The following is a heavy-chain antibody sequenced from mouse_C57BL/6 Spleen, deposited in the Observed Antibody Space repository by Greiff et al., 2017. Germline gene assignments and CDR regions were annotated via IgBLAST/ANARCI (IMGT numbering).Heavy chain of an antibody. D-gene: IGHD1-1*01. CDR1: GYTFTSYW. J-gene: IGHJ2*01. V-gene: IGHV1-69*01. Sequence: QVQLQQPGAELVMPGASVKLSCKASGYTFTSYWMHWVKQRPGQGLEWIGEIDPSDSYTNYNQKFKGKSTLTVDKSSSTAYMQLSSLTSEDSAVYYCARGPDYYGSSYGEHYFDYWGQGTTLTVSS. CDR2: IDPSDSYT. CDR3: ARGPDYYGSSYGEHYFDY.